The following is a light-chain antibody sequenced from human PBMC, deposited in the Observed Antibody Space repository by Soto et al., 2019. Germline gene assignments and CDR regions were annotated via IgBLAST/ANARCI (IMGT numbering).Light chain of an antibody. CDR2: WAS. V-gene: IGKV4-1*01. J-gene: IGKJ4*01. Sequence: DIVMTQSPDSLTVSLGERATINCKSSQNILYSSNNKNYLAWYQQKPGQPPKLLIYWASTRESGVPDRFSGSGSGTDFTLTISSLKAEDVAVYYCQQYYSTRLTFGGGTKVEIK. CDR3: QQYYSTRLT. CDR1: QNILYSSNNKNY.